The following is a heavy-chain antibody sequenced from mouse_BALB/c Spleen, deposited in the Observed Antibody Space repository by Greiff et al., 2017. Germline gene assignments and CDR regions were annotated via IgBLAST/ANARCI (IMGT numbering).Heavy chain of an antibody. D-gene: IGHD2-14*01. CDR3: ARDRRYDWYFDV. Sequence: EVKLVESGGGLVQPGGSLKLSCAASGFTFSSYGMSWVRQTPDKRLELVATINSNGGSTYYPDSVKGRFTISRDNAKNTLYLQMSSLKSEDTAMYYCARDRRYDWYFDVWGAGTTVNVSS. CDR2: INSNGGST. J-gene: IGHJ1*01. V-gene: IGHV5-6-3*01. CDR1: GFTFSSYG.